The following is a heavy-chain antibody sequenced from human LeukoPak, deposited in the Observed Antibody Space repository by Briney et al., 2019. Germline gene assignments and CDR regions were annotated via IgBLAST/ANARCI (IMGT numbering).Heavy chain of an antibody. CDR3: ARVIGYYSATSGP. CDR2: ILDDVGNK. Sequence: GRALRLSCAASGVTFSSYAMHWGRQAPGEGRGWGAVILDDVGNKYYAHSVKGRFTISRDNSKNTLCLRMSSLRAEGTGVYYCARVIGYYSATSGPWGQGTLVTVSS. V-gene: IGHV3-30-3*01. J-gene: IGHJ5*02. CDR1: GVTFSSYA. D-gene: IGHD3-22*01.